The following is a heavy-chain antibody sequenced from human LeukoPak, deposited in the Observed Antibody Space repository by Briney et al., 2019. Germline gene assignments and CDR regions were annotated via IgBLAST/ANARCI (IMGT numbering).Heavy chain of an antibody. V-gene: IGHV3-21*01. J-gene: IGHJ4*02. CDR3: ARDVMSSSTSCYAIDY. CDR1: GFTFSSYS. CDR2: ISSSSSYI. D-gene: IGHD2-2*01. Sequence: PGGSLRLSCAASGFTFSSYSMNWVRQAPGKGLEWVSSISSSSSYIYYADSVKGRFTTSRDNGKNSLYLQMNSLRAEDTAVYYCARDVMSSSTSCYAIDYWGQGTLVTVSS.